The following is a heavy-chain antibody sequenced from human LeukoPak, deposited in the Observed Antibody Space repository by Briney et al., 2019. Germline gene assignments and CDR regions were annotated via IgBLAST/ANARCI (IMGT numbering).Heavy chain of an antibody. D-gene: IGHD1-26*01. Sequence: SQTLSLTFAISGDSVSSNSVAWNWIRQSPSRGLEWLGRTYYRSKWYNDYAVSVKSRITISPDTSKNQFSLQLNSVTPEDTAVYYCALSYYGHNFFNHWGQGTLVTVSS. CDR1: GDSVSSNSVA. CDR2: TYYRSKWYN. CDR3: ALSYYGHNFFNH. J-gene: IGHJ4*02. V-gene: IGHV6-1*01.